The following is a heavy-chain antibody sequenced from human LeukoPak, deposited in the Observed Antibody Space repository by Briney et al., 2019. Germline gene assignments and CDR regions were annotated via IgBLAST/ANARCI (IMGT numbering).Heavy chain of an antibody. CDR1: GGSISSSSYY. J-gene: IGHJ5*02. CDR3: ARGLGNSSSRRNWFDP. Sequence: SETLSLTCTVSGGSISSSSYYWGWIRQPPGKGLEWIGSIYYSGSTYYNPSLKSRVTISVDTSKNQFSLKLSSVTAADTAVYYCARGLGNSSSRRNWFDPWGQGTLVTVSS. D-gene: IGHD6-6*01. CDR2: IYYSGST. V-gene: IGHV4-39*01.